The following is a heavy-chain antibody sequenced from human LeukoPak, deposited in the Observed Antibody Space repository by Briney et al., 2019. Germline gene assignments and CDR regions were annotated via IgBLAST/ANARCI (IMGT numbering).Heavy chain of an antibody. J-gene: IGHJ5*02. V-gene: IGHV3-21*01. CDR2: ISGSSSYM. D-gene: IGHD5-24*01. CDR1: GFTFNSFN. CDR3: ARGKGGSSWIDP. Sequence: PGGSLRRSCAASGFTFNSFNMNWIRQAPGKGLEWVSAISGSSSYMYYADSVKGRFTISRDNAKNSLYLQMNSLTVEGTAVYYCARGKGGSSWIDPWGQGTLVTVSS.